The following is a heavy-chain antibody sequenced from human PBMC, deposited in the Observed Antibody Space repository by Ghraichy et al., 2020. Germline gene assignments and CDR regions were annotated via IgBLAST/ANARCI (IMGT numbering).Heavy chain of an antibody. D-gene: IGHD2-21*02. CDR3: AKKSPAYCGADCYLYF. Sequence: GGSLRLSCAASGFTFSNSAMTWVRQAPGKGLEWVSSISNGGSTSDYADSVKGRFTISRDNAKNTLYLQMNSVRAEDTALYYCAKKSPAYCGADCYLYFWGQGTLVTVSA. CDR2: ISNGGSTS. J-gene: IGHJ4*02. CDR1: GFTFSNSA. V-gene: IGHV3-23*01.